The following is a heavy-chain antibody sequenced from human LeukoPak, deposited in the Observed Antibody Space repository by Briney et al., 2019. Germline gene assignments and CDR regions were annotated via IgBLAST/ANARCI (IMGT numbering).Heavy chain of an antibody. CDR1: GYIFTSYW. V-gene: IGHV5-10-1*01. Sequence: GESLRISCKGSGYIFTSYWIRWVRQMPGKGLEWMGRIDPSDSYTNYSPSFQGHVTISADKSISTAYLQWSSLKASDTAMYYCARQGHSSGWHFDYWGQGTLVTVSS. CDR3: ARQGHSSGWHFDY. J-gene: IGHJ4*02. D-gene: IGHD6-19*01. CDR2: IDPSDSYT.